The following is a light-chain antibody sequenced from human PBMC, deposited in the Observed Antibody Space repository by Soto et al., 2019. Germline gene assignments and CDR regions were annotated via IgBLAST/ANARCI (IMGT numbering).Light chain of an antibody. CDR3: SSYTSSSTVV. V-gene: IGLV2-14*01. J-gene: IGLJ2*01. CDR1: SDVGGYNY. CDR2: EVS. Sequence: QSALTQPASVSGSPGQSITISCTGTSDVGGYNYVSWYQQHPGKAPKLMIYEVSNRPSGVSNRFSGSKSGNTASLTISGLQAEDEADYYCSSYTSSSTVVFGGGTKLTVL.